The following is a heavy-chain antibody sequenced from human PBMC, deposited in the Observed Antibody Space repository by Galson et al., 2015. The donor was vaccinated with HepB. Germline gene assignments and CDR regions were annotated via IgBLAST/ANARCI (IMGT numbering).Heavy chain of an antibody. Sequence: SVKVSCKASGYTFTSYDINWVRQATGQGLEWMGWMNPNSGNTGYAQKFQGRVTMTRNTSISTAYMELSSLRSEDTAVYYCARGRPSYSSSSRPVVWFDPWGQGTLVTVSS. CDR1: GYTFTSYD. V-gene: IGHV1-8*01. CDR3: ARGRPSYSSSSRPVVWFDP. CDR2: MNPNSGNT. D-gene: IGHD6-6*01. J-gene: IGHJ5*02.